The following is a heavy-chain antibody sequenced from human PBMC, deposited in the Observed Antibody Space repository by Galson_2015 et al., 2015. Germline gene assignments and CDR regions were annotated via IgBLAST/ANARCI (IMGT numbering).Heavy chain of an antibody. D-gene: IGHD3-16*01. J-gene: IGHJ4*02. V-gene: IGHV3-64D*06. CDR1: GFSFSNYA. CDR3: VKSEGPGFKPQDPLAY. CDR2: IRSNGGST. Sequence: SLRLSCAVSGFSFSNYAMHWVRQAPGKGLEYVSGIRSNGGSTTHADSVKGRFTISRDNSKNTLYLQMSSLRAEDTAVYYCVKSEGPGFKPQDPLAYWGQEPWVPFS.